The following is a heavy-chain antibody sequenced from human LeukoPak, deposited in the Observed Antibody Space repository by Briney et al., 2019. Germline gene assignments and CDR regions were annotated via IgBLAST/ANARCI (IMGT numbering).Heavy chain of an antibody. CDR1: GFTFSNAW. V-gene: IGHV3-15*01. CDR3: AKPRPGTSYGSGSYYTYFDY. Sequence: GGSLRLSCAASGFTFSNAWMSWVRQAPGKGLEWVGRIKSKTDGGTTDYAAPVKGRFTISRDDSKNTLYLQMNSLKTEDTAVYYCAKPRPGTSYGSGSYYTYFDYWGQGTLVTVSS. CDR2: IKSKTDGGTT. J-gene: IGHJ4*02. D-gene: IGHD3-10*01.